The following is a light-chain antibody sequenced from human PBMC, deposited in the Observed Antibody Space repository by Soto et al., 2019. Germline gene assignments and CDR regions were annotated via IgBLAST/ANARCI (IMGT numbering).Light chain of an antibody. V-gene: IGKV3-15*01. CDR2: GAS. CDR1: QSVNSN. Sequence: DIVLTQSPATLSLSPGERATLSCRASQSVNSNLAWYQQKPGQAPRLLIYGASTRATGIPARFSGSGSGTEFTLTISSLQSEDFAVYYCQQYNNWPPYTFGQGTKLEIK. CDR3: QQYNNWPPYT. J-gene: IGKJ2*01.